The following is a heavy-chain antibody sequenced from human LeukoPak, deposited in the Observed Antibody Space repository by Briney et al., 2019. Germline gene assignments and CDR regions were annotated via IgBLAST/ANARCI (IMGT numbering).Heavy chain of an antibody. Sequence: PSETLSLTCAVYGGSFSGYYWSWIRQPPGKGLEWIGEINHSGSTNYNPSLKSRVTISVDTSKNQFSLKLSSVTAADTAVYYCARGRGQLVRRDYFDYWGQGTLVTVSS. V-gene: IGHV4-34*01. D-gene: IGHD6-6*01. CDR3: ARGRGQLVRRDYFDY. CDR2: INHSGST. CDR1: GGSFSGYY. J-gene: IGHJ4*02.